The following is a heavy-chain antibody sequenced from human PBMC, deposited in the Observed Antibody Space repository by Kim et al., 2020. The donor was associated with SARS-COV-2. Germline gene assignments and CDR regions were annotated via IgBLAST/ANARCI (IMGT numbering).Heavy chain of an antibody. CDR2: T. J-gene: IGHJ6*02. V-gene: IGHV4-34*01. D-gene: IGHD3-10*01. Sequence: TNYNPALKSRVTISVDTSKNQFSLKLSSVTAADTAVYYCARVVPWYGMDVWGQGTTVTVSS. CDR3: ARVVPWYGMDV.